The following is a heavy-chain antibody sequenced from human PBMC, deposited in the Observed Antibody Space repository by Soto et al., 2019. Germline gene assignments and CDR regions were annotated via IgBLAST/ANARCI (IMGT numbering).Heavy chain of an antibody. V-gene: IGHV3-48*01. D-gene: IGHD6-13*01. CDR2: ISSSSSTI. Sequence: EVQLVESGGGLVQPGGSLRLSCAASGFTFSSYSMNWVRQAPGKGLERVSYISSSSSTIYYADSVKGRFTISRDNAKNSLYLQMNSRRAEDTPVYYCARHPERIAQIGWFDPWGQGTLVTVSS. CDR3: ARHPERIAQIGWFDP. CDR1: GFTFSSYS. J-gene: IGHJ5*02.